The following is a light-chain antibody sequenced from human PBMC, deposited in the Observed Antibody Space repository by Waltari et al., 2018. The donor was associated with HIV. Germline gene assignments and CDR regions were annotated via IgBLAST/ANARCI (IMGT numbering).Light chain of an antibody. CDR3: ASYAGTYIFH. J-gene: IGLJ2*01. V-gene: IGLV2-8*01. CDR2: SVT. CDR1: RNDVGAYDH. Sequence: QSALTQPPSASGSPGQSVTISCTGNRNDVGAYDHVYWYQHHPGKAPKHILYSVTKRPSGFPDRFSGSKSGNTASLTVSGLQTADEAHYYCASYAGTYIFHFGAGTKLTVL.